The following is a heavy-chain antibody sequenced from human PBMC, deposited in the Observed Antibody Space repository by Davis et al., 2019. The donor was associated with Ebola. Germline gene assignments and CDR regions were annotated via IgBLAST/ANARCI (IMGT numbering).Heavy chain of an antibody. D-gene: IGHD4-17*01. V-gene: IGHV3-30*18. Sequence: GGSLRLSCAASGFTFSSYGMHWVRQAPGKGLEWVAVISYDRSNKYYADSVKGRFTISRDNSKNTLYLQMNSLRAEDTAVYYCAKGGYGDLDDAFDIWGQGTMVTVSS. CDR3: AKGGYGDLDDAFDI. CDR2: ISYDRSNK. CDR1: GFTFSSYG. J-gene: IGHJ3*02.